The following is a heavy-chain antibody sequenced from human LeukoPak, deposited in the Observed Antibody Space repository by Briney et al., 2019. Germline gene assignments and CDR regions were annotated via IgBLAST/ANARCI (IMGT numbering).Heavy chain of an antibody. Sequence: ASVKVSCKASGYTFSNYDFSWVRQGPGQGLEWMGYINPDNGNTNYAPRLQGRVTLTTDKATNTAYMELRSLTYDDTAVYFCARDRPRGNWGLGYWGQGTLVTVSS. D-gene: IGHD3-16*01. CDR1: GYTFSNYD. CDR3: ARDRPRGNWGLGY. CDR2: INPDNGNT. J-gene: IGHJ4*02. V-gene: IGHV1-18*01.